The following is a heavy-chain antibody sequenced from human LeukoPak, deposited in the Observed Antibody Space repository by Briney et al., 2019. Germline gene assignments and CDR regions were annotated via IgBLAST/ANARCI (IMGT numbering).Heavy chain of an antibody. D-gene: IGHD4-17*01. CDR1: GFTFSNYA. CDR2: ISGSSGPT. CDR3: ARRGESASYGDYRFDY. V-gene: IGHV3-23*01. Sequence: GGSLRLSCAASGFTFSNYAMSWVRQAPGRGLEWVSAISGSSGPTYYADSVKGRFTISRDNSKNTLFLQMNSLRAEDTAVYYCARRGESASYGDYRFDYWGQGTLVTVSS. J-gene: IGHJ4*02.